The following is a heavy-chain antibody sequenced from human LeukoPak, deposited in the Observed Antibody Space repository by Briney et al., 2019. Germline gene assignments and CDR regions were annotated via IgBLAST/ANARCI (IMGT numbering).Heavy chain of an antibody. D-gene: IGHD5-12*01. V-gene: IGHV4-34*01. CDR3: ARSVVATIGYYFDY. Sequence: SETLSLTCAVYGGSFSGYYWSWIRQPPGKGLEWIGEINHSGSTNYNPSLKSRVTISVDTSKNQFSLKLSSVTAADTAVYYCARSVVATIGYYFDYWGQGTLVTVSS. J-gene: IGHJ4*02. CDR1: GGSFSGYY. CDR2: INHSGST.